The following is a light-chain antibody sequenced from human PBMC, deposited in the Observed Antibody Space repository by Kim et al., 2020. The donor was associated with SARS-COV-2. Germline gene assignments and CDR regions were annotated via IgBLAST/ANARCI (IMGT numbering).Light chain of an antibody. CDR2: GVT. CDR1: SSDIGGYDY. Sequence: QSALTQPASVSGSPGQSITISCTRTSSDIGGYDYVSWYQQRPGKAPQLIIYGVTRRPSGVSNRFSGSKSGNTASLTISGHQAEDESDYYCASYTHTSIWVFGGGTQLTVL. CDR3: ASYTHTSIWV. J-gene: IGLJ3*02. V-gene: IGLV2-14*01.